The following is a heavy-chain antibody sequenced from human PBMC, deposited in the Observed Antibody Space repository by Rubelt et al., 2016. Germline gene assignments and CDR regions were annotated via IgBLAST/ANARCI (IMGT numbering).Heavy chain of an antibody. D-gene: IGHD7-27*01. CDR2: MNADRGNT. V-gene: IGHV1-8*01. Sequence: QVQLVQSGAEVKKPGASVKVSCKASGYTFTSSDINWVRQATGQGLEWMGWMNADRGNTGYAQKFQGRLTMTRNTSRSTAYMELSSLGPEDTAVYYCARGWGDYWGQGTLVTVSS. CDR1: GYTFTSSD. J-gene: IGHJ4*02. CDR3: ARGWGDY.